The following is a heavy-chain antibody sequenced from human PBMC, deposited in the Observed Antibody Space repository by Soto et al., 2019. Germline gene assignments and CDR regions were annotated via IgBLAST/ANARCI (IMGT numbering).Heavy chain of an antibody. CDR2: ISSRSDTL. Sequence: PGVSLKLASEGSRVTFNAYAMDGVRQTPGKGLEWVSYISSRSDTLYYADSVKGRFTISRDNAKNSVYLQVNNLRDEDTAVYYCARDWDIVILSVPIPNYNYGMDVWGQGTTVTVSS. J-gene: IGHJ6*02. V-gene: IGHV3-48*02. CDR1: RVTFNAYA. D-gene: IGHD2-15*01. CDR3: ARDWDIVILSVPIPNYNYGMDV.